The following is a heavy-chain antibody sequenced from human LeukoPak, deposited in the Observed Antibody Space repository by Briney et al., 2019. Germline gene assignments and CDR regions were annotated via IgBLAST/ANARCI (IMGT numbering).Heavy chain of an antibody. CDR3: ARVDIARAGTTDYYYMDV. V-gene: IGHV4-30-4*08. D-gene: IGHD6-13*01. CDR2: IYYSGST. Sequence: SETLSLTCTVPGGSISSGDYYWSWIRQPPGKGPERIEHIYYSGSTYYNPSPEGRVAISVDTPKNQFSLELRSVTAAATAVYYCARVDIARAGTTDYYYMDVWGKGTTVTVSS. J-gene: IGHJ6*03. CDR1: GGSISSGDYY.